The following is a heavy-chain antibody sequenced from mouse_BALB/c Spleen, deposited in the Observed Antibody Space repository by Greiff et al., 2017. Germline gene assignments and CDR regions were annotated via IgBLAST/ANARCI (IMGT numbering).Heavy chain of an antibody. Sequence: EVQLQESGPGLVKPSQSLSLTCTVTGYSITSDYAWNWIRQFPGNKLEWMGYISYSGSTSYNPSLKSRISITRDTSKNQFFLQLNSVTTEDTATYYCARRDYRYDYAMDYWGQGTSVTVSS. J-gene: IGHJ4*01. CDR1: GYSITSDYA. D-gene: IGHD2-14*01. V-gene: IGHV3-2*02. CDR2: ISYSGST. CDR3: ARRDYRYDYAMDY.